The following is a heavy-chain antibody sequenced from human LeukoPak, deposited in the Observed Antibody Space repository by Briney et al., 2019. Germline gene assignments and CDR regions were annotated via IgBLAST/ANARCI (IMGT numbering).Heavy chain of an antibody. D-gene: IGHD5-18*01. Sequence: PGRSLRLSCAASGFTFSGYGMHWVRQAPGKGLEWVAVISYDGSNKYYADSVKGRFTISRDNSKNTLYLQMNSLRAEDTAVYYCAKDDVWLVDYWGQGTLVTVSS. V-gene: IGHV3-30*18. CDR1: GFTFSGYG. CDR3: AKDDVWLVDY. CDR2: ISYDGSNK. J-gene: IGHJ4*02.